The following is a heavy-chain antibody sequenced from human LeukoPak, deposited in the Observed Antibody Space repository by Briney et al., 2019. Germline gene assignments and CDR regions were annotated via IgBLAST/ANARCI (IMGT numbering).Heavy chain of an antibody. J-gene: IGHJ4*02. D-gene: IGHD2-15*01. CDR1: GFTVSSNS. CDR2: IYSAGSI. CDR3: AKTLGYCSGGSCYSGVIDY. Sequence: SGGSLRLSCTVSGFTVSSNSMSWVRQAPGKGLEWVLFIYSAGSIYYSDSVKGRFTISIDNSKNTLYLQMNSLRAEDTAVYYCAKTLGYCSGGSCYSGVIDYWGQGTLVTVSS. V-gene: IGHV3-53*01.